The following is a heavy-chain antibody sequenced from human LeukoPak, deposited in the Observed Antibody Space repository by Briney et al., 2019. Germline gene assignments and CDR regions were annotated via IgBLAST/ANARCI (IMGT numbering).Heavy chain of an antibody. Sequence: ASVKVSCKASGYTFTGYYMHWVRQAPGQGLEWVGWINPNSGGTNYAQKFQGWVTMTRDTSISTAYMELSRLRSDDTAVYYCARGGDILTGVPWFDPWGQGTLVTVSS. D-gene: IGHD3-9*01. J-gene: IGHJ5*02. V-gene: IGHV1-2*04. CDR2: INPNSGGT. CDR3: ARGGDILTGVPWFDP. CDR1: GYTFTGYY.